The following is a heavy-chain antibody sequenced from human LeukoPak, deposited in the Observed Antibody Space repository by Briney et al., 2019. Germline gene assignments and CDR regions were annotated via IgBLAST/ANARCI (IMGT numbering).Heavy chain of an antibody. D-gene: IGHD5-24*01. V-gene: IGHV1-2*02. CDR1: GYTFSDYY. CDR2: INPKSGAT. CDR3: AREKYDSELPDY. Sequence: ASVKVSXKASGYTFSDYYMHWVRQAPGQGLEWMGWINPKSGATNSAQKFQGRVTMTRDASISTVYMELSRLTSDDTAVYYCAREKYDSELPDYWGRGTLVTVSS. J-gene: IGHJ4*02.